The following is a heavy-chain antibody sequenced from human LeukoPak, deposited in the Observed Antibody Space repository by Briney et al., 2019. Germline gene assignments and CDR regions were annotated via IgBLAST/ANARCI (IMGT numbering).Heavy chain of an antibody. CDR3: ARDWDYYGSGSPYYYGMDV. CDR2: INHSGGT. CDR1: GCSISSYY. J-gene: IGHJ6*02. V-gene: IGHV4-59*01. Sequence: SETLSLTCTVSGCSISSYYWSWIRQPPGKGLEWIGEINHSGGTNYNPSLKSRVTISVDTSKNQFSLKLRSVTAADTAEYYCARDWDYYGSGSPYYYGMDVWGQGTTVTVSS. D-gene: IGHD3-10*01.